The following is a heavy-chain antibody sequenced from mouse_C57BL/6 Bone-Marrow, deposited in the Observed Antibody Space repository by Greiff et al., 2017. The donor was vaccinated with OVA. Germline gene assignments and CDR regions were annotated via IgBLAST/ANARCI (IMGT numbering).Heavy chain of an antibody. D-gene: IGHD1-1*01. CDR3: ARLLLRSPYYFDD. V-gene: IGHV1-85*01. Sequence: VKLVESGPELVKPGASVKLSCKASGYTFTSYDINWVKQRPGQGLEWIGWIYPRDGSTKYNEKFKGKATLTVDTSTSTAYMELHSLTSEDSAVYFCARLLLRSPYYFDDWGKGTTLTVSS. J-gene: IGHJ2*01. CDR2: IYPRDGST. CDR1: GYTFTSYD.